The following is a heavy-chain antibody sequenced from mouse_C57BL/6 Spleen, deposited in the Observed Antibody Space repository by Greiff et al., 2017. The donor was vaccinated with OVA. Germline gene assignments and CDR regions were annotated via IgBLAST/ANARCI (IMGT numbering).Heavy chain of an antibody. CDR2: IYPGDGDT. CDR3: GGDYDYDEGDYAMDY. V-gene: IGHV1-82*01. D-gene: IGHD2-4*01. J-gene: IGHJ4*01. Sequence: VQLQESGPELVKPGASVKISCKASGYAFSSSWMNWVKQRPGKGLEWIGRIYPGDGDTNYNGKFKGKATLTAAKSSSTAYMQLSSLTSEDSAVYFCGGDYDYDEGDYAMDYWGQGTSVTVAS. CDR1: GYAFSSSW.